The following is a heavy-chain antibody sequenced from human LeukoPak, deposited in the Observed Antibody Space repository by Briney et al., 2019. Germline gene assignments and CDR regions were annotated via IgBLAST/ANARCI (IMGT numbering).Heavy chain of an antibody. Sequence: GGSLRLSCAASGFTLDGYGMSWVRQAPGKGLEWVSGINWNGGSTGYADSVKGRFTISRDNAKNSLYLQMNSLRAEDTALYHCASSCSSTSCYGRDVWGKGTTVTVSS. V-gene: IGHV3-20*01. CDR1: GFTLDGYG. CDR2: INWNGGST. J-gene: IGHJ6*04. CDR3: ASSCSSTSCYGRDV. D-gene: IGHD2-2*01.